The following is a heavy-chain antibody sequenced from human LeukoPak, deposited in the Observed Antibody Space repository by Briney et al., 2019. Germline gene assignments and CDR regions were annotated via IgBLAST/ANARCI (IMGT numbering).Heavy chain of an antibody. CDR1: GGTFSSYA. CDR3: ATDTPMVRGVYDAFDI. V-gene: IGHV1-69*05. D-gene: IGHD3-10*01. J-gene: IGHJ3*02. CDR2: IIPIFGTA. Sequence: SVEVSCKASGGTFSSYAISWVRQAPGQGLEWMGGIIPIFGTANYAQKFQGRVTITTDESTSTAYMELSSLRSEDTAVYYCATDTPMVRGVYDAFDIWGQGTMVTVSS.